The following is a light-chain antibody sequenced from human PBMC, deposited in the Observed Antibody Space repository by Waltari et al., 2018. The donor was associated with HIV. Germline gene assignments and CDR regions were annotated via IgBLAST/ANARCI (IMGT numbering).Light chain of an antibody. V-gene: IGLV2-14*03. J-gene: IGLJ1*01. CDR1: TSHLSDYKS. Sequence: QSALTQPASVSGSPGQSITISCTATTSHLSDYKSVPWYQQRPEQAPKLMIFDVTDRPSGISNRFSGARSDNTVSLIISGLRTEDEADYYCSSYTRNNSLVFGTGTTV. CDR3: SSYTRNNSLV. CDR2: DVT.